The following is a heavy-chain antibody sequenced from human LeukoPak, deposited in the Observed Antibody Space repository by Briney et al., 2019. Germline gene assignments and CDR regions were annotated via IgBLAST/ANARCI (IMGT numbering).Heavy chain of an antibody. J-gene: IGHJ4*02. CDR3: ARGAVDTAMVLATYYFDY. CDR2: IKQDGSEK. D-gene: IGHD5-18*01. CDR1: GFTFSSYW. V-gene: IGHV3-7*01. Sequence: GGSLRLSCAASGFTFSSYWMSWVRQAPGKGLEWVANIKQDGSEKYYVDSVKGRFTISRDNAKNSLYLQMNSPRAEDTAVYYCARGAVDTAMVLATYYFDYWGQGTPVTVSS.